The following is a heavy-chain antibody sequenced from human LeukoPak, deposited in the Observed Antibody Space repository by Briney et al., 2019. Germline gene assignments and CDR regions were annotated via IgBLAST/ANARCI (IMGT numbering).Heavy chain of an antibody. D-gene: IGHD1-26*01. CDR1: VYTFKDYN. V-gene: IGHV1-69-2*01. Sequence: VKLSCKASVYTFKDYNMHWVHQAPGKGIEWMGRIDPEDGQVIYGETFRGRVTISADTSEDTIHMELTSLTSDDTAMYFCARVTGLLQLDYWGQGTLVTVSS. CDR2: IDPEDGQV. J-gene: IGHJ4*02. CDR3: ARVTGLLQLDY.